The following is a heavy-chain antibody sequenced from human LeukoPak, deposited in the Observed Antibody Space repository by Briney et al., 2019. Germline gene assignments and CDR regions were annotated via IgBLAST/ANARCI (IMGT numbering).Heavy chain of an antibody. CDR3: ATAGTPQFDY. J-gene: IGHJ4*02. D-gene: IGHD1-1*01. V-gene: IGHV3-30-3*01. CDR2: ISYDGSNK. Sequence: GGSLRLSCAASGFTFSSYAMHWVRQVPGKGLEWVALISYDGSNKWYADSVKGRFTISRDNSKNTLYLQMNSLRAEDTAVYYCATAGTPQFDYWGQGTLVTVSS. CDR1: GFTFSSYA.